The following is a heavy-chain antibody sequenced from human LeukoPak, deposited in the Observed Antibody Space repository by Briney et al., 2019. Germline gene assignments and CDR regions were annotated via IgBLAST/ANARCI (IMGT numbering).Heavy chain of an antibody. D-gene: IGHD3-10*01. V-gene: IGHV4-61*02. Sequence: HPSETLSLTCTVSGGSISSGSYYWSWIRQPAGKGLEWIGRIYTSGSTNYNPSLKSRVTISVDTSKNQFSLKLSSVTAADTAVYYCAREVGTMVRGVIRGGVIDYWGQGTLVTVSS. J-gene: IGHJ4*02. CDR3: AREVGTMVRGVIRGGVIDY. CDR1: GGSISSGSYY. CDR2: IYTSGST.